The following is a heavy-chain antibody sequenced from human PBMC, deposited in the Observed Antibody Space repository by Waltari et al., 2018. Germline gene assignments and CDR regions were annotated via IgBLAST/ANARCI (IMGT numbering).Heavy chain of an antibody. V-gene: IGHV4-59*08. D-gene: IGHD2-8*01. CDR2: IYYSGST. J-gene: IGHJ5*02. CDR1: GGSISSYY. Sequence: QVQLQESGPGLVKPSETLSLTCTVSGGSISSYYWSWIRQPPGKVREWIGYIYYSGSTNYNPSLKSRVTISVDTSKNQFSLKLSSVTAADTAVYYCARPSGYCTNGVCYGPNWFDPWGQGTLVTVSS. CDR3: ARPSGYCTNGVCYGPNWFDP.